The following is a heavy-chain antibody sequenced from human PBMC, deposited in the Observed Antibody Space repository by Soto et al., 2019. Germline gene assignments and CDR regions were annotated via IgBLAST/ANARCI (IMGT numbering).Heavy chain of an antibody. Sequence: PGGSLRLSCAASGFTFSSYAMHWVRQAPGKGLEWVAVISYDGSNKYYADSVKGRFTISRDNSKNTLYLQMNSLRAEDTAVYYCAREGYWGQGTLVTASS. CDR3: AREGY. CDR1: GFTFSSYA. CDR2: ISYDGSNK. V-gene: IGHV3-30-3*01. J-gene: IGHJ4*02.